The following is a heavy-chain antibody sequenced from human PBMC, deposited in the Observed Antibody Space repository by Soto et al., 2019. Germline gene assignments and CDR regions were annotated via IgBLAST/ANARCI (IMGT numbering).Heavy chain of an antibody. CDR3: AKHGSIAVAGNNYYGMDG. V-gene: IGHV3-23*01. CDR2: ISPSGATT. Sequence: GGSLTLSCAASGFTFSSYSMNWVRQAPGQGLEWVSLISPSGATTYHADSVRGRFTISRDNTKNTLYLQMNSLRAEDTAIYYCAKHGSIAVAGNNYYGMDGWGQGTTVTVSS. J-gene: IGHJ6*02. CDR1: GFTFSSYS. D-gene: IGHD6-19*01.